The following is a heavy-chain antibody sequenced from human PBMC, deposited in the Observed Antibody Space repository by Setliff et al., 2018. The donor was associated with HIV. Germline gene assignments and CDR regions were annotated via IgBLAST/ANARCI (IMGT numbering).Heavy chain of an antibody. D-gene: IGHD3-22*01. J-gene: IGHJ3*02. CDR3: ATRANDSRGYLRSRVSGAAFDI. Sequence: GASVKVSCKASGYTFTSYGISWVRQAPGKGLEWMGGFDPQYDKTFYAQKFQGRVTMSEDTSTDTAYMELSSLRSEDTAVYYCATRANDSRGYLRSRVSGAAFDIWGQGTMVTVSS. CDR1: GYTFTSYG. V-gene: IGHV1-24*01. CDR2: FDPQYDKT.